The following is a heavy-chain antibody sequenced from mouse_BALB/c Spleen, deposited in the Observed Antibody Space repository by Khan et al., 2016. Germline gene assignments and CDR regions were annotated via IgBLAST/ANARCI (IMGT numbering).Heavy chain of an antibody. V-gene: IGHV3-2*02. CDR3: ARDGRDAMDY. D-gene: IGHD2-3*01. CDR1: GYSITSDYA. J-gene: IGHJ4*01. CDR2: ISYSGST. Sequence: EVQLQESGPGLVKPSQSLSLTCTVTGYSITSDYAWNWIRQFPGNKLEWMGYISYSGSTSYNPSLKSRISITRDTSKNQFFLQLNSVTTEDTATYYCARDGRDAMDYWGQGTSVTGAS.